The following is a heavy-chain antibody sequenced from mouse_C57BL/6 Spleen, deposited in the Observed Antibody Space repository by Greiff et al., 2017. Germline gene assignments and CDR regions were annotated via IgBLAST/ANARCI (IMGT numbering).Heavy chain of an antibody. Sequence: VQLQESGPELVKPGASVKISCKASGYAFSSSWMNWVKQRPGKGLEWIGRIYPGDGDTNYNGKFKGKATLTADKSSSTAYMQLSSLTSEDSAVYFCARDYGYDFYAMDYCGQGTSVTVSS. CDR3: ARDYGYDFYAMDY. D-gene: IGHD2-2*01. CDR2: IYPGDGDT. V-gene: IGHV1-82*01. CDR1: GYAFSSSW. J-gene: IGHJ4*01.